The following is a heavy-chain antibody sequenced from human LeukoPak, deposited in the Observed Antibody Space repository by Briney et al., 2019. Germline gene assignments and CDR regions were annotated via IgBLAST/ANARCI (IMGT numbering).Heavy chain of an antibody. CDR2: VSYSGST. CDR1: GDSISNYY. Sequence: SETLSLTCTVSGDSISNYYWSWIRQPPGKGLEWIGYVSYSGSTNYNPSLKSRVTISVDTSKNQFSLKLSSVTAADTAVYYCARTTYSSSSGGYYYYMDVWGKGTTVTVSS. J-gene: IGHJ6*03. CDR3: ARTTYSSSSGGYYYYMDV. D-gene: IGHD6-6*01. V-gene: IGHV4-59*08.